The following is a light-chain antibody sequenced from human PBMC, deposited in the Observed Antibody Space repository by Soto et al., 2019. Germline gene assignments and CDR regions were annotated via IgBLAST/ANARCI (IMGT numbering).Light chain of an antibody. V-gene: IGLV2-8*01. CDR3: SSYAASNNFYFV. Sequence: QSALTQPPSASGSPGQSVTISCTGTSSDVGGYSYVSWYQQYPGRAPKLMIYEVTKRPLGVPDRFSGSKSGNTASLTVSGLQAEDEADYYCSSYAASNNFYFVFGGGTKLTVL. CDR1: SSDVGGYSY. J-gene: IGLJ3*02. CDR2: EVT.